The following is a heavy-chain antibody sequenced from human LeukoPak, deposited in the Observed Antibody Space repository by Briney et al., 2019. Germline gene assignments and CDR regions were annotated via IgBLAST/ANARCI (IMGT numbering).Heavy chain of an antibody. V-gene: IGHV3-30*18. D-gene: IGHD2-21*02. J-gene: IGHJ4*02. Sequence: PGGSLRLSCAASGFTFSSYGMHWVRQAPGKGLEWVAVISYDGSNKYYADSVKGRFTISRDNSKNTLYLQMNGLRAEDTAVYYCAKGPVTAVPYYFDYWGQGTLVTVSS. CDR3: AKGPVTAVPYYFDY. CDR2: ISYDGSNK. CDR1: GFTFSSYG.